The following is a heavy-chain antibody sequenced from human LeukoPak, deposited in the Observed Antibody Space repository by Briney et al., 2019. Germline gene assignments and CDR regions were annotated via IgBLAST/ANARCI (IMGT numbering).Heavy chain of an antibody. J-gene: IGHJ3*02. CDR1: GLRLCFYC. CDR2: IRCCTSYI. CDR3: ARERYYGSGSSDAFDI. D-gene: IGHD3-10*01. Sequence: SGGSLTLLCGVSGLRLCFYCMVGVRRAPGGGREWVASIRCCTSYIFYADCVKGLFTISRDNAENSLYLQGHRLSCDHRAVYYCARERYYGSGSSDAFDIWGRGTTVTVSS. V-gene: IGHV3-21*01.